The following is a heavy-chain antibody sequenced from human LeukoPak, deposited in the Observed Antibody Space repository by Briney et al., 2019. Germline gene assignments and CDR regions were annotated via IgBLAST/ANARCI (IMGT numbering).Heavy chain of an antibody. CDR2: IYYSGST. J-gene: IGHJ4*02. V-gene: IGHV4-31*03. CDR3: VRDRQLTGDPTGFDY. CDR1: GGSISSGGYY. D-gene: IGHD7-27*01. Sequence: SETLSLTCTVSGGSISSGGYYWSWIRQHPGKGLEWIGYIYYSGSTYYNPSLKSRVTISVDTSKNQFSLKLSSVTAADTAVYYCVRDRQLTGDPTGFDYWGQGTLVTVSS.